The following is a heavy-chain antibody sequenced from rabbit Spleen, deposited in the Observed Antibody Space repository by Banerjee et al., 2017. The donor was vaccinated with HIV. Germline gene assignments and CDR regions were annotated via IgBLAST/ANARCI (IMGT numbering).Heavy chain of an antibody. CDR3: ARNVDNGVDVL. J-gene: IGHJ6*01. D-gene: IGHD2-1*01. CDR1: GFSFSSKYD. CDR2: IYTGSGTT. V-gene: IGHV1S45*01. Sequence: EQLEESGGGLVQPEGSLTLTCIASGFSFSSKYDMCWVRQAPGKGLEWIGCIYTGSGTTYYASWAKGRFTISKPSSTTVDLKMTSLTAADTATYFCARNVDNGVDVLWGPGTLVTVS.